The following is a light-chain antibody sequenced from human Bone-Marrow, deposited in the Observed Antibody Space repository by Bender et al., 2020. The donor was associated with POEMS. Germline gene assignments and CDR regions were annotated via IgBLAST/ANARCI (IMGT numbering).Light chain of an antibody. CDR1: SSNIGAHA. Sequence: QSVLTQPPSASGTPGQRVTISCSGGSSNIGAHAVNWYQHLPGTAPKLLIYSSHRRPSEVPDRFSASKSGNTASLTISGLRAEDEADYYCSSFTIVSTVFGGGTKVTVL. J-gene: IGLJ2*01. CDR2: SSH. V-gene: IGLV1-44*01. CDR3: SSFTIVSTV.